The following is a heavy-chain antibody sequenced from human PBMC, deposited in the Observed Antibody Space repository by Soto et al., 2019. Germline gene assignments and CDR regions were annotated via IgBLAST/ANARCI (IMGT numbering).Heavy chain of an antibody. J-gene: IGHJ6*02. Sequence: QVQLQESGPGLVKPSQTLSLTCTVSGGSISSGGDYWSWIRQHPGKGLEWIGYIYYSGSTYYNPSLKSRVTISVDTSKNQFSLKLSSVTAADTAVYYCARDTGFIDTYGMDVWGQGTTVTVSS. D-gene: IGHD2-15*01. CDR1: GGSISSGGDY. V-gene: IGHV4-31*03. CDR2: IYYSGST. CDR3: ARDTGFIDTYGMDV.